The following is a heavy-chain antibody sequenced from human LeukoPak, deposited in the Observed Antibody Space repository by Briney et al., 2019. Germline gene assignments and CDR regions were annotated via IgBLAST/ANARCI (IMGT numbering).Heavy chain of an antibody. CDR2: ISSTSTYI. CDR1: GFTLSSYT. V-gene: IGHV3-21*01. D-gene: IGHD4-17*01. J-gene: IGHJ6*03. Sequence: GGSLRLSCAASGFTLSSYTMNWVRQAPGKGLEWVSSISSTSTYIYYADSVSGRFTISRDNAKNSLYLEMNSLRAEDTAMYYCARDPAYGLSYYSYMDVWGKGTTVTVSS. CDR3: ARDPAYGLSYYSYMDV.